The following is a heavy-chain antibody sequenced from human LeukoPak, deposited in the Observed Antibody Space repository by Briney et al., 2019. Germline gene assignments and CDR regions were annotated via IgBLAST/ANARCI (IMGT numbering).Heavy chain of an antibody. CDR2: IVVGSGNT. CDR1: GFTFTSSA. J-gene: IGHJ2*01. CDR3: AADPRPRYCSGGSCYSMASFDL. V-gene: IGHV1-58*02. Sequence: ASVKVSCKASGFTFTSSAMQWVRQARGQRLEWIGWIVVGSGNTNYAQKFQERVTITRDMSTSTAYMELSSLRSKGTAVYYCAADPRPRYCSGGSCYSMASFDLWGRGTLVTVSS. D-gene: IGHD2-15*01.